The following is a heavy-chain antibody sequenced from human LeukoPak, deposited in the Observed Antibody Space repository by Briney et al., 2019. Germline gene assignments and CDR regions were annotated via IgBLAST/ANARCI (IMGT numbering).Heavy chain of an antibody. CDR3: ARDLGYDGRGRYHYLGD. J-gene: IGHJ4*02. Sequence: SRGSRSPACATSGFTFSSYTMIWVSQAPGKGLEWVSSISSSGSYIYYADSVKGRFTISRDNAKNSLYLQVRSLRAKDMAFYYCARDLGYDGRGRYHYLGDWGQGTLVSVSS. D-gene: IGHD3-22*01. CDR1: GFTFSSYT. V-gene: IGHV3-21*01. CDR2: ISSSGSYI.